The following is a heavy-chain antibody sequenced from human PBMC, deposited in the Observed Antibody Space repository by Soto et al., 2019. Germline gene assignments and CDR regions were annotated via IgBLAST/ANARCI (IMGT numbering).Heavy chain of an antibody. CDR2: MNPNSGNA. J-gene: IGHJ4*02. CDR3: ARTPYGDNVDY. CDR1: GYPFTSYD. D-gene: IGHD4-17*01. V-gene: IGHV1-8*01. Sequence: QGRLVQSGAEVKKPGASVKVSCKASGYPFTSYDLNWVRQDTGQGLEWMGWMNPNSGNAGYAQKSQGRVTMTRNTSISTAYRELSSRRSDDTAVYYCARTPYGDNVDYGGQGTRLTVSS.